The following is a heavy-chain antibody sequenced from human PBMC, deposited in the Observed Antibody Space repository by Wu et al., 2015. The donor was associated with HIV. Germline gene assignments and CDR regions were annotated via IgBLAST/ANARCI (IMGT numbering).Heavy chain of an antibody. V-gene: IGHV1-46*01. CDR1: GYIFTTYY. Sequence: QVQLVQSGAEVKKPGASVKVSCKASGYIFTTYYMHWVRQAPGQGLEWMGIIDPSGGSTTYAQKFQGRVTMTRDTSTGTVYMDLNSLRSEDTAVYYCVSFSPVYSGSYSWDVWGQGTTVTVSS. D-gene: IGHD3-10*01. CDR2: IDPSGGST. J-gene: IGHJ6*02. CDR3: VSFSPVYSGSYSWDV.